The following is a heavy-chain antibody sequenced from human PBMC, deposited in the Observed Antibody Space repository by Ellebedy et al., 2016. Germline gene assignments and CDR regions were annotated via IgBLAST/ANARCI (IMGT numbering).Heavy chain of an antibody. Sequence: ASVKVSCKASGNTFTGHYVHWVRQAPGQGLEWMGWINPNNGGTKYAQKPQGRVTMTRDTSIGTAYMDLSRLRSDDTAVYFCARDPTGTGDSYFDLWGRGTLVTVSS. V-gene: IGHV1-2*02. CDR3: ARDPTGTGDSYFDL. CDR1: GNTFTGHY. J-gene: IGHJ2*01. D-gene: IGHD7-27*01. CDR2: INPNNGGT.